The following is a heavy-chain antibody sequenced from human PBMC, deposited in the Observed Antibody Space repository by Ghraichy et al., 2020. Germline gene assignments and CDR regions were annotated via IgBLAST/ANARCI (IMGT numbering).Heavy chain of an antibody. V-gene: IGHV3-30*18. CDR2: ISYDGSNK. CDR1: GFTFSSYG. Sequence: GGSLRLSCAASGFTFSSYGMHWVRQAPGKGLEWVAVISYDGSNKYYADSVKGRFTISRDNSKNTLYLQMNSLRAEDTAVYYCAKNTGSTRQPGDLDYYYGMDVWGQGTTVTVSS. CDR3: AKNTGSTRQPGDLDYYYGMDV. J-gene: IGHJ6*02. D-gene: IGHD2-2*01.